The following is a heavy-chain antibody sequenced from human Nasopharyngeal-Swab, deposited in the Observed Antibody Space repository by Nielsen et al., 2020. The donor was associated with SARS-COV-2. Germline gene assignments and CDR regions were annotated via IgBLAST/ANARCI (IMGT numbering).Heavy chain of an antibody. V-gene: IGHV3-48*01. Sequence: GESLKISCAASGFTFSSYSMNWVRQAPGKGLEWVSYISSSSSTIYYADSVKGRFTISRDNAKNSLYLQMNSLRAEDTAVYYCARGQKGSGSYWSRSYFYMDVWGKGTTVTVSS. CDR3: ARGQKGSGSYWSRSYFYMDV. CDR2: ISSSSSTI. D-gene: IGHD3-10*01. J-gene: IGHJ6*03. CDR1: GFTFSSYS.